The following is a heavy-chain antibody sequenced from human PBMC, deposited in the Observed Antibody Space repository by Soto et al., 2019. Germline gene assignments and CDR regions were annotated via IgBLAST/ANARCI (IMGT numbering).Heavy chain of an antibody. V-gene: IGHV3-13*01. J-gene: IGHJ6*02. CDR1: GFTFSSYD. D-gene: IGHD2-21*02. CDR2: IGTAGDA. Sequence: GGSLRLSCAASGFTFSSYDMHWVRQATGKGLEWVSAIGTAGDAYYPGSVKGRFTISRENAKNSLYLQMNSLRAEDTAVYYCARGNCGGDCYSYYYGMDVWGQGTTVTVSS. CDR3: ARGNCGGDCYSYYYGMDV.